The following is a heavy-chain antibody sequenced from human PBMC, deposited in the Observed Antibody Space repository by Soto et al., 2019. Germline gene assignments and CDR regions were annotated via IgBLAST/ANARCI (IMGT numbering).Heavy chain of an antibody. V-gene: IGHV4-31*11. CDR1: GDSIISIYH. J-gene: IGHJ4*02. CDR2: ISYSGTT. Sequence: PSETLSLTCAVSGDSIISIYHWAWIRQTPGRGLEWVAYISYSGTTYYNPSLKSRVTISVDTSKNQFSLNLSSVTAADTAVYYCARRIPIAGLFAFWGQGTLVTVSS. CDR3: ARRIPIAGLFAF. D-gene: IGHD6-13*01.